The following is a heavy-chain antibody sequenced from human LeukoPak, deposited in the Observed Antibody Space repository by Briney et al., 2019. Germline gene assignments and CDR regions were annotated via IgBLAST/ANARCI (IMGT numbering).Heavy chain of an antibody. CDR3: AREYSSSWSPNYYYYYYMDV. Sequence: SETLSLTCTASGVSISSYYWSWVRQPAGKGLEWVGRIYTSGSTNYNPSLKSRVTMSVDASKNQFSLKLSSVTAADTAVYYCAREYSSSWSPNYYYYYYMDVWGKGTTVTVSS. V-gene: IGHV4-4*07. CDR1: GVSISSYY. CDR2: IYTSGST. J-gene: IGHJ6*03. D-gene: IGHD6-13*01.